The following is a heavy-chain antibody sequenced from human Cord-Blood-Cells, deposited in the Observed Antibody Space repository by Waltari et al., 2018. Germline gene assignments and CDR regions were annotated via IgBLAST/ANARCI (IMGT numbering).Heavy chain of an antibody. Sequence: QLQLVQSGAEVKKPGSSVKVSCKASGGTFSSYASSWVRQAPGQGLEWMGGIIPIFDTANYAQKFQGRGTITADESTSTAYMELSSLRAEDTAVYYCARPSSIAAHWLGWFDPWGQGTLVTVSS. V-gene: IGHV1-69*01. D-gene: IGHD6-6*01. CDR2: IIPIFDTA. CDR1: GGTFSSYA. J-gene: IGHJ5*02. CDR3: ARPSSIAAHWLGWFDP.